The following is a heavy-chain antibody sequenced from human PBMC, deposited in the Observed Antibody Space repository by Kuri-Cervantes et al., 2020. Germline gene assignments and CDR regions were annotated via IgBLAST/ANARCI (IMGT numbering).Heavy chain of an antibody. CDR1: GGSISSSSYY. CDR2: IYYSGST. Sequence: SETLSLTCTVSGGSISSSSYYWGWIRQPPGKGLEWIGSIYYSGSTYYNPSLKSRVTISVDTSKNQFSLKLSSVTAADMAVYYCARRPPADSSGYHFDYWGQGTLVTVSS. D-gene: IGHD3-22*01. J-gene: IGHJ4*02. V-gene: IGHV4-39*01. CDR3: ARRPPADSSGYHFDY.